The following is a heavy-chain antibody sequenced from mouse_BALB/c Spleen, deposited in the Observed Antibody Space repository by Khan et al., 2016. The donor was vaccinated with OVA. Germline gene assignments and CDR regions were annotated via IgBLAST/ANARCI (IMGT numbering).Heavy chain of an antibody. CDR3: ARVYGGDFDY. Sequence: EVQLVESGPGLVKPSQSLSLTCTVTGYSITSDYAWNWIRQFPGNKLEWMGFISYSGNTNYNPSLKSRISITRDTSKNQFFLKLNYLTTKDTATSYCARVYGGDFDYWGQGTTLTVSS. CDR1: GYSITSDYA. CDR2: ISYSGNT. J-gene: IGHJ2*01. D-gene: IGHD1-1*01. V-gene: IGHV3-2*02.